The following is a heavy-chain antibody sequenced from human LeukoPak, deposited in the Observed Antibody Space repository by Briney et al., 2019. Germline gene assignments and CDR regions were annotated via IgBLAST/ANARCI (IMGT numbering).Heavy chain of an antibody. CDR2: INPSGGST. D-gene: IGHD2-2*01. Sequence: ASVKVSCKASRYTFTSYYMHWVRQAPGQGLEWMGIINPSGGSTSYAQKFQGRVTMTRDTSTSTVYMELSSLRSEDTAVYYCARDSGGDIVVVPAAMGAFDIWGQGTMVTVSS. CDR3: ARDSGGDIVVVPAAMGAFDI. CDR1: RYTFTSYY. J-gene: IGHJ3*02. V-gene: IGHV1-46*01.